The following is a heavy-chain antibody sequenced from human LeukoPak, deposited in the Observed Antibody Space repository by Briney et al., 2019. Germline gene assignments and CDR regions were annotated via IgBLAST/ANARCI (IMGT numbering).Heavy chain of an antibody. D-gene: IGHD3-22*01. V-gene: IGHV3-23*01. J-gene: IGHJ4*02. CDR1: EFTFSSYA. Sequence: PGGSLRLSCAASEFTFSSYAMSWVRQAPGKGLEWVSAISAGGGSTYYAGSVKGRFTISRDNSKKTLYLQMNSLRAEDTAVYYCAKDVSSSGSEYWGQGTLVTVSS. CDR2: ISAGGGST. CDR3: AKDVSSSGSEY.